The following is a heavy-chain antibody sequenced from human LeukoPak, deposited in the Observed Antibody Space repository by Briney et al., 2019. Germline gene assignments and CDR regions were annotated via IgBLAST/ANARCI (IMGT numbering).Heavy chain of an antibody. D-gene: IGHD3-9*01. V-gene: IGHV1-3*01. CDR1: GYTFTSYA. Sequence: ASVEVSCKASGYTFTSYAMHWVRQAPGQRLEWMGWINAGNGNTKYSQKFQGRVTITRDTSASTAYMELGSLRSEDTAVYYCARGYDILTGYYSFDYWGQGTLVTVSS. CDR2: INAGNGNT. CDR3: ARGYDILTGYYSFDY. J-gene: IGHJ4*02.